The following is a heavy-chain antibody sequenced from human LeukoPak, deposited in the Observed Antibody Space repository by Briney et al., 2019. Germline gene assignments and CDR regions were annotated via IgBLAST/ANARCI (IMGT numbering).Heavy chain of an antibody. V-gene: IGHV4-30-2*01. D-gene: IGHD3-3*01. CDR2: IYHSRST. CDR1: GGSISSGGYS. J-gene: IGHJ3*02. CDR3: ARSNYDFWSGYLPHDVFDI. Sequence: PSETLSLTCAVSGGSISSGGYSWSWIRQPPGKGLEWIGYIYHSRSTYYNPSLKSRVTISVDRSKNQFSLKLSSVTAADTAVYYCARSNYDFWSGYLPHDVFDIWGQGTMVTVSS.